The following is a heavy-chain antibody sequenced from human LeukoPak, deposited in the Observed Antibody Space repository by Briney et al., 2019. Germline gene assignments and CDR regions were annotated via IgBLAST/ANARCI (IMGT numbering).Heavy chain of an antibody. CDR3: ARTPALRHYYYYYYLDG. V-gene: IGHV4-4*07. CDR2: IYTSGST. J-gene: IGHJ6*03. Sequence: SETLSLTCTVSGGSISSYYWSWNRQPAGKGLEWIGRIYTSGSTNYNPSLKSRVTMSVDTSKNQFSLKLSSVTAADTAVYYCARTPALRHYYYYYYLDGWGKGTTVTVSS. CDR1: GGSISSYY.